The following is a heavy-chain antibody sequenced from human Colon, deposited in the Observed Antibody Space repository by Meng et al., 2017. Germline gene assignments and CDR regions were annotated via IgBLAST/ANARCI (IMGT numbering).Heavy chain of an antibody. J-gene: IGHJ5*02. V-gene: IGHV4-59*01. CDR3: ARYFYDSRGVTWFDP. D-gene: IGHD3-22*01. CDR2: IYYSGST. Sequence: QGPLQESGPGLVKPSETLSLPGTVSGGSISSYYWSWIRQPPGKGLEWIGYIYYSGSTNYNPSLKSRVTISVDTSKNQFSLKLSSVTAADTAVYYCARYFYDSRGVTWFDPWGQGTLVTVSS. CDR1: GGSISSYY.